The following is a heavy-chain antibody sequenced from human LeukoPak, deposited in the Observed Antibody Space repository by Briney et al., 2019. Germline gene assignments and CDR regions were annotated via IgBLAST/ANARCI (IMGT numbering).Heavy chain of an antibody. J-gene: IGHJ5*02. CDR1: GGTFSSYA. Sequence: ASVKVSCKASGGTFSSYAISWVRQAPGQGLEWMGGIIPIFGTANYARKFQGRVTITADESTSTAYMELSSLRSEDTAVYYCARVGSSSWYWFDPWGQGTLVTVSS. V-gene: IGHV1-69*13. CDR3: ARVGSSSWYWFDP. CDR2: IIPIFGTA. D-gene: IGHD6-13*01.